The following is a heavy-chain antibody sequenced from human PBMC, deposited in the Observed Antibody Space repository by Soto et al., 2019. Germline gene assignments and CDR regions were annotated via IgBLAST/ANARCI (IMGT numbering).Heavy chain of an antibody. D-gene: IGHD6-13*01. J-gene: IGHJ4*02. CDR2: ISWNGLNI. V-gene: IGHV3-9*01. CDR3: AKDVGAAAIDY. Sequence: PGGSLRLSCAASGFIFDDFVMHWVRQGPGKGLEWVSSISWNGLNINYADSVKGRFTISRDNAKNSLFLQMNSLRVEDTALYFCAKDVGAAAIDYWGQGTLVTVSS. CDR1: GFIFDDFV.